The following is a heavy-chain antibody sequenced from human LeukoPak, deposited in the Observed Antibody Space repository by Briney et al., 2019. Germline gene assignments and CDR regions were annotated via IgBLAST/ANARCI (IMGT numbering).Heavy chain of an antibody. D-gene: IGHD3-10*01. CDR2: VNPDDSDT. J-gene: IGHJ4*02. CDR1: GYSFTSHW. V-gene: IGHV5-51*01. CDR3: ARLRWPRGGRSSFDY. Sequence: GESLNISCKGSGYSFTSHWIGWVRQMPGKGQEWMGIVNPDDSDTIYSPSFQGQVTISADESITTAYLQWSSLKASDTAMYYCARLRWPRGGRSSFDYWGQGALVTVSS.